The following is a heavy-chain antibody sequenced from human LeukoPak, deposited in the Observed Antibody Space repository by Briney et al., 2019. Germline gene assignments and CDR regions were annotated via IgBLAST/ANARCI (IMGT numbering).Heavy chain of an antibody. CDR3: ARIPNTSRGYFDL. J-gene: IGHJ2*01. D-gene: IGHD6-13*01. V-gene: IGHV4-34*01. CDR1: GGSFSGYY. Sequence: PSETLSLTCAVYGGSFSGYYWSWIRQPPGKGLEWIGEINHSGSTNYNPSLKSRVTISVDTSKNQFSLKLSSVTAADTAVYYCARIPNTSRGYFDLWGRGTLVTVSS. CDR2: INHSGST.